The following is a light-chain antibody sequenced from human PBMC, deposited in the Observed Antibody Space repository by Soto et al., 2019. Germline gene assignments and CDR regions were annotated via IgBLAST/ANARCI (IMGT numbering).Light chain of an antibody. CDR3: MQATKYPPYT. CDR1: QSLLHSDGETY. J-gene: IGKJ2*01. V-gene: IGKV2-24*01. CDR2: KFS. Sequence: DIVLTQTPLSSPVTLGQPASISCRSSQSLLHSDGETYSSWLQQRPCQPPRLLTYKFSNRFSGVPDRFSGSGAGTDFTLNISRVEAEDVAIYYCMQATKYPPYTFGKGTKLESK.